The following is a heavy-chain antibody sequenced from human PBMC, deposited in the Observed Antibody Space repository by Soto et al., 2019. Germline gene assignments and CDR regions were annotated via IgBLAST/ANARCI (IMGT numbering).Heavy chain of an antibody. CDR2: IIPIFGTA. CDR1: GGTFSSYA. J-gene: IGHJ3*02. Sequence: SVKVSCKASGGTFSSYAISWVRQAPGQGLEWVGGIIPIFGTANYAQKSQGRVTITADESTSTAYMELSSLRSEDTAVYYCARGLRCSGGSCHDAFDIWGQGTMVTVSS. CDR3: ARGLRCSGGSCHDAFDI. D-gene: IGHD2-15*01. V-gene: IGHV1-69*13.